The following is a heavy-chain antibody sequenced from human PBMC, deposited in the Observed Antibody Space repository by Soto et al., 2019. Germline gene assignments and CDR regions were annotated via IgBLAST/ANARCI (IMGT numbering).Heavy chain of an antibody. J-gene: IGHJ4*02. CDR2: IYYSGST. CDR3: ARGYSYTQPVFDY. D-gene: IGHD5-18*01. CDR1: GGSISSYY. Sequence: PSETLSLTCTVSGGSISSYYWSWIRQPPGKGLEWIGYIYYSGSTNYNPSLKSRVTISVDTSKNQFSLKLSSVTAADTAVYYCARGYSYTQPVFDYWGLGTLVTVSS. V-gene: IGHV4-59*01.